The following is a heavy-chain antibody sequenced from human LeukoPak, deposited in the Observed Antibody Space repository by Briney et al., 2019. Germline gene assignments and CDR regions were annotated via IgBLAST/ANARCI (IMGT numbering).Heavy chain of an antibody. D-gene: IGHD3-22*01. V-gene: IGHV3-30*18. CDR2: ISYDGSNK. J-gene: IGHJ4*02. CDR1: GFTFSSYG. Sequence: QPGRSLRLSRAASGFTFSSYGMHWVRQAPGKGLEWVAVISYDGSNKYYADSVKGRFTISRDNSKNTLYLQMNSLRAEDTAVYYCAKAKFRDYYDSSGYAAYWGQGTLVTVSS. CDR3: AKAKFRDYYDSSGYAAY.